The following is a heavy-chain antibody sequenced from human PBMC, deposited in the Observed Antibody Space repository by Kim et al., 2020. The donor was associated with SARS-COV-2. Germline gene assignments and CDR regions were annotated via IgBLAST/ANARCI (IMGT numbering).Heavy chain of an antibody. CDR1: GFTFSNAW. Sequence: GGSLRLSCAASGFTFSNAWMSWVRQAPGKGLEWVGRIKSKTDGGTTDYAAPVKGRFTISRDDSKNTLYLQMNSLKTEDTAVYYCTTWEITMVRGSWGAFDIWGQGTMVTVSS. J-gene: IGHJ3*02. CDR3: TTWEITMVRGSWGAFDI. CDR2: IKSKTDGGTT. V-gene: IGHV3-15*01. D-gene: IGHD3-10*01.